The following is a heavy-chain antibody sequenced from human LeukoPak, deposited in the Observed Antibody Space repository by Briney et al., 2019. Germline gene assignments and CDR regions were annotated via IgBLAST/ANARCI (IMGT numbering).Heavy chain of an antibody. CDR3: ARDQTQDYGDYVYYYGMDV. V-gene: IGHV4-59*01. CDR2: IYSGGST. Sequence: SETLSLTCTVSGGSINNYYWSWIRQPPGKGLEWIGYIYSGGSTNYNPSLKSRVTFSVDTSKNQFSLKLSSVTAADTAVYYCARDQTQDYGDYVYYYGMDVWGQGTTVTVSS. J-gene: IGHJ6*02. D-gene: IGHD4-17*01. CDR1: GGSINNYY.